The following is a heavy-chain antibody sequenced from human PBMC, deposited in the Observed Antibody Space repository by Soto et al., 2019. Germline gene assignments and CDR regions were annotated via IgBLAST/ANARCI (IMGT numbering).Heavy chain of an antibody. V-gene: IGHV4-59*08. Sequence: SETQSLPCTVSGGSISSYYWSWIRQPPGKGLEWIGYIYYSGSTNYNPSLKSRVTISVDTSKNQFSLKLSSVTAADTAVYYCARHGARYCSGGSCYEATWFHPWRQGTLVTVSS. D-gene: IGHD2-15*01. CDR1: GGSISSYY. CDR3: ARHGARYCSGGSCYEATWFHP. CDR2: IYYSGST. J-gene: IGHJ5*02.